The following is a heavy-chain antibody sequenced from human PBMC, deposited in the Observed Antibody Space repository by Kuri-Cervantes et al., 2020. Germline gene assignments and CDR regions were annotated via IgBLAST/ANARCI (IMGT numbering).Heavy chain of an antibody. J-gene: IGHJ4*02. Sequence: GESLKISCTASGFTFGDYAMSWFRQAPGKGLEWVAFTSYDGTGKYYADSVKGRFTISRDNSKNTVYLQMNSLRAEDTAVFYCARDIGVTSVSGYLDHWGPGTVVTVSS. CDR1: GFTFGDYA. D-gene: IGHD6-19*01. CDR3: ARDIGVTSVSGYLDH. CDR2: TSYDGTGK. V-gene: IGHV3-30-3*01.